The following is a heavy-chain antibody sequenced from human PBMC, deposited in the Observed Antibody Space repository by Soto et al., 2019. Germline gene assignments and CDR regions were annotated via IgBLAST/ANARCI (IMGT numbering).Heavy chain of an antibody. J-gene: IGHJ6*02. CDR2: IIPIFDTA. CDR3: AGHSSGVPGYYYGMDV. CDR1: GGTFSSYA. D-gene: IGHD3-22*01. Sequence: QVQLVQSGAEVKKPGSSVKVSCKASGGTFSSYAISWVRQAPGQGLEWMGGIIPIFDTADYAQKFQGRVTITADESTNTAYRELSSLRSEDTAVYYCAGHSSGVPGYYYGMDVRGQGTTVTVSS. V-gene: IGHV1-69*12.